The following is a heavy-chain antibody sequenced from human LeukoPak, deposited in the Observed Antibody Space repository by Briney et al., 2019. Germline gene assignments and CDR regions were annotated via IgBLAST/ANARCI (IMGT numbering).Heavy chain of an antibody. Sequence: GESLQISCKGSGYSFTSYWIGWVRQMPGKGLEWMGIIYPGDSDTRYSPSFQGQVTISADKSISTAYLQWSSLKASDTAMYYCARHAQDGYYDGSGYYFSAGYYFDYWGQGTLVTVSS. CDR2: IYPGDSDT. D-gene: IGHD3-22*01. V-gene: IGHV5-51*01. CDR3: ARHAQDGYYDGSGYYFSAGYYFDY. CDR1: GYSFTSYW. J-gene: IGHJ4*02.